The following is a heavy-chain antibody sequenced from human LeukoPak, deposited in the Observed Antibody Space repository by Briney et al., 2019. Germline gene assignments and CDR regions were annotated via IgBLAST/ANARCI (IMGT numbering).Heavy chain of an antibody. Sequence: GGSLRLSCAASGFTFSNSWMHWVRQPPEQGLVWVSRIRGDGTITNYADSVKGRFTISRDNTKNILYLQMNSLRVDDTAFYYCARGGSPSDYWGQGILVTVSS. J-gene: IGHJ4*02. CDR3: ARGGSPSDY. CDR1: GFTFSNSW. V-gene: IGHV3-74*01. CDR2: IRGDGTIT. D-gene: IGHD3-16*01.